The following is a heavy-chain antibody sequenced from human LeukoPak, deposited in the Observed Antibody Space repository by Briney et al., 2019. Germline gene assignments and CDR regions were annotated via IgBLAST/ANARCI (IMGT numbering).Heavy chain of an antibody. CDR2: IYYSGST. CDR1: GGSFSGYY. CDR3: ARARGDYGGNSYFDY. J-gene: IGHJ4*02. V-gene: IGHV4-34*09. D-gene: IGHD4-23*01. Sequence: PSETLSLTCAVYGGSFSGYYWSWIRQPPGKGLEWIGYIYYSGSTYYNPSLKSRVTISVDTSKNQFSLKLSSVTAADTAVYYCARARGDYGGNSYFDYWGQGTLVTVSS.